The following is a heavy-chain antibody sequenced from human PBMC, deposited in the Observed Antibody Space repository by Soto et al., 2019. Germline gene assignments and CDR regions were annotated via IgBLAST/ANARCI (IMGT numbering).Heavy chain of an antibody. CDR3: AKESSRGWVDY. CDR1: GFTFSSYV. Sequence: EVQLLESGGGLVQPGGSLRLSCAASGFTFSSYVISWVRQAPGKGLEWVSGISGSGGSTYYADSGKGRFTISRDNSKDTLYLQMNSLRAEDTAVYYWAKESSRGWVDYWGQGTLVTVAS. D-gene: IGHD6-19*01. J-gene: IGHJ4*02. V-gene: IGHV3-23*01. CDR2: ISGSGGST.